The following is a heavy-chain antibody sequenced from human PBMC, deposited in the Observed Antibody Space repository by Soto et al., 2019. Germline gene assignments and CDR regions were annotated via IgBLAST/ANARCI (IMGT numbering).Heavy chain of an antibody. D-gene: IGHD5-18*01. CDR2: INHSGST. CDR3: ASNSYVYTFYDY. CDR1: GGSFSGYY. J-gene: IGHJ4*02. Sequence: SETLSLTCAVYGGSFSGYYWTWIRQPPGTGLEWIGEINHSGSTNYNPSLKGRVTISVDTSKNQFSLKLTSVTAADTAVYYCASNSYVYTFYDYWGQGTLVNVSS. V-gene: IGHV4-34*01.